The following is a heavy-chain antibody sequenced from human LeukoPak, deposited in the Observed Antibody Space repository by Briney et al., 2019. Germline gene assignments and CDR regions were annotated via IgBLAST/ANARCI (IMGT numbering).Heavy chain of an antibody. CDR1: GGSINSYY. J-gene: IGHJ4*02. V-gene: IGHV4-4*07. Sequence: SETLSLTCNVSGGSINSYYWSWIRQPAGKGLEWIGRMYTSGSTNYNPSLKSRVTISEDTSKNQFSLKLTSVTAADTAVYYCARRSWFVDYWGQGTLVTVSS. CDR2: MYTSGST. CDR3: ARRSWFVDY. D-gene: IGHD6-13*01.